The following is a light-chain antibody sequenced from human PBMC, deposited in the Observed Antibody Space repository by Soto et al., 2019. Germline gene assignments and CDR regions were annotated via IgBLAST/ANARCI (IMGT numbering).Light chain of an antibody. J-gene: IGKJ2*01. CDR1: QGISSY. Sequence: DIQMTQSPSSLSAPVGDRVTITCRASQGISSYLNWYQQKPGKAPKLLIYAASSLQSGVPSRFSGSGSGTDFTLTISSLQPEDFATYYCQQSSSTPPTFGQGTKLEIK. CDR2: AAS. CDR3: QQSSSTPPT. V-gene: IGKV1-39*01.